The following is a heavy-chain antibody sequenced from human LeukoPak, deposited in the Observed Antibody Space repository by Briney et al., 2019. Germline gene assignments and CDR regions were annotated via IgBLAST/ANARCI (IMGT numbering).Heavy chain of an antibody. CDR1: GFTFRLYT. J-gene: IGHJ4*02. CDR3: ARDVGGGDTFDF. D-gene: IGHD2-21*02. Sequence: GRSLRLSCAASGFTFRLYTMHWVRQAPGKGLEWVAVISYDGSDKYYADSVKGRFTISRDNSKNTLFLQMNSLRAEDTAVYFCARDVGGGDTFDFWGQGTLVTVSS. V-gene: IGHV3-30*04. CDR2: ISYDGSDK.